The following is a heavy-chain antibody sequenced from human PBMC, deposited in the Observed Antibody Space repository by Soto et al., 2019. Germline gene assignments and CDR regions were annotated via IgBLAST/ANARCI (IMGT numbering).Heavy chain of an antibody. J-gene: IGHJ4*02. CDR1: GGSISSYY. D-gene: IGHD5-12*01. V-gene: IGHV4-59*01. CDR3: AGGGGIEWSFASFDY. Sequence: QVQLQESGPGLVKPSETLSLTCTVSGGSISSYYWSWIRQPPGKGLEWIGYIYYSGSTNYNPSLKSRVTISVDTSKNQFALKLSSVTAADTAVYYCAGGGGIEWSFASFDYWGQGTLVTVSS. CDR2: IYYSGST.